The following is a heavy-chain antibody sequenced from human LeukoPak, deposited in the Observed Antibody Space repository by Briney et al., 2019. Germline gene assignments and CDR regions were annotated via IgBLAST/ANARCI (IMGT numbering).Heavy chain of an antibody. D-gene: IGHD3-3*01. CDR3: AKDYDFWSGYYYGTFDY. Sequence: GGSLRLSCAVSGFTFRNYGMTWVRQAPGKGLEWVSAISGSGGSTYYADSVKGRFTISRDNSKNTLYLQMNSLRAEDTAVYYCAKDYDFWSGYYYGTFDYWGQGTLVTVSS. V-gene: IGHV3-23*01. J-gene: IGHJ4*02. CDR2: ISGSGGST. CDR1: GFTFRNYG.